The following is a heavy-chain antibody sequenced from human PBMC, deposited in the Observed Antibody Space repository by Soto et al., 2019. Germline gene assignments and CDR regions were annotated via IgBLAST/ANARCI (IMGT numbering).Heavy chain of an antibody. V-gene: IGHV3-48*02. CDR1: GFRFSIYS. J-gene: IGHJ4*02. Sequence: EVQLVESGGGLVQPGGSLRLSCAASGFRFSIYSMNWVRQAPGKGLEWSAYITSDTNTIKYADSVKGRFTISRDHAKSSVYLQMNSLRDEDTAVYYCARSVEGHFDYWGKGTVVTVSA. CDR2: ITSDTNTI. D-gene: IGHD6-19*01. CDR3: ARSVEGHFDY.